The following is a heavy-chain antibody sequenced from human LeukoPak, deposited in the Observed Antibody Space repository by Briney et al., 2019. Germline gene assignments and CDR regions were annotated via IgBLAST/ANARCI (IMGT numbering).Heavy chain of an antibody. CDR2: ISGSGGST. J-gene: IGHJ4*02. CDR1: GFTFSSYA. CDR3: AKLYDFWMEEGDY. Sequence: GGSLRLSCVASGFTFSSYAMSWVRQAPGKGLEWVSAISGSGGSTYYADSVKGRFTISRDNSKNTLYLQMSSLRAEDTAVYYCAKLYDFWMEEGDYWGQGTLVTVSS. D-gene: IGHD3-3*01. V-gene: IGHV3-23*01.